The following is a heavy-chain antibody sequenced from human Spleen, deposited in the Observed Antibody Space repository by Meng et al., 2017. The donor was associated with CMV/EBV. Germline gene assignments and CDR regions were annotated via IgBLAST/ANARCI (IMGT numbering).Heavy chain of an antibody. D-gene: IGHD4-17*01. CDR3: AQNYGDYPSFDY. Sequence: HMTLKESGPTLVKPTQTLTLTCTFSGFSLSTSGLGVGWIRQPPGKALEWLALIYWDDDKRYSPSLKSRLTITKDTSKNQVVLTMTNMDPVDTATYYCAQNYGDYPSFDYWGQGTLVTVSS. J-gene: IGHJ4*02. CDR2: IYWDDDK. CDR1: GFSLSTSGLG. V-gene: IGHV2-5*02.